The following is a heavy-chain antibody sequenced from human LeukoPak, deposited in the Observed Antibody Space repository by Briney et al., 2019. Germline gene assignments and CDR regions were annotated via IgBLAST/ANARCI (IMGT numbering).Heavy chain of an antibody. V-gene: IGHV3-48*01. J-gene: IGHJ6*03. D-gene: IGHD6-19*01. Sequence: GGSLRLSCAASRFTFSSYSMNWVRQAPGKGLEWVSYISSGSSTMYYADSVKGRFTISRDNAKNSLYLQMNSLRADDTAVYYCARASQQWLAGNYYYFMDVWGKGTTVAVSS. CDR3: ARASQQWLAGNYYYFMDV. CDR1: RFTFSSYS. CDR2: ISSGSSTM.